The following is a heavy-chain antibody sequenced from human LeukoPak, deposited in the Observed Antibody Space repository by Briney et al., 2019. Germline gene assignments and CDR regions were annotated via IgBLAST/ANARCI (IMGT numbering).Heavy chain of an antibody. D-gene: IGHD6-13*01. CDR2: IYYSGST. CDR1: GGSISSSSYY. J-gene: IGHJ4*02. CDR3: ARNLIPEQLVLNF. Sequence: SETLSLTCTVSGGSISSSSYYWGWIRQPPGKGLEWIGSIYYSGSTYYNPSLKSRVTISVDTSKNQFSLKLSSVTAADTAVYYCARNLIPEQLVLNFWGQGTLVIVSS. V-gene: IGHV4-39*07.